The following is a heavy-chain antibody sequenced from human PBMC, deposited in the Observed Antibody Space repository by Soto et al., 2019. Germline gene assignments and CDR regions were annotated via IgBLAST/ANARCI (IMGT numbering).Heavy chain of an antibody. CDR3: ARVRFLQFFPKNFSAMQI. CDR1: GLSLSNARVG. V-gene: IGHV2-26*01. CDR2: IFSNDEK. D-gene: IGHD3-3*01. Sequence: QVTLKESGPVLVKPTETLTLTCTVSGLSLSNARVGVTWIRQPPGTALECLADIFSNDEKSYSPSLRSRLTLSQETPKSQVVLTMTNMDPGDTATYYCARVRFLQFFPKNFSAMQIWGPGTAVTVSS. J-gene: IGHJ6*02.